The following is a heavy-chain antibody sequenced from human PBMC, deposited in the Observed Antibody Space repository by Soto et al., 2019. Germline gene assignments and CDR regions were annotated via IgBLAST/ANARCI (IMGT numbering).Heavy chain of an antibody. CDR1: GGAISSDGYS. CDR3: ARVPDY. J-gene: IGHJ4*02. Sequence: SETLSVTWAGWGGAISSDGYSWSWIRQPPGKGLEWIGYIYHSGSTYYNPSLKSRVTISVDRSKNQFSLKLSSVTAADTAVYYRARVPDYWGQGTPVTVS. V-gene: IGHV4-30-2*01. CDR2: IYHSGST.